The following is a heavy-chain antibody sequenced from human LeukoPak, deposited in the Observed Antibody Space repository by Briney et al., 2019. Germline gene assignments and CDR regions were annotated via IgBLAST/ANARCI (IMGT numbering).Heavy chain of an antibody. Sequence: PGGSLRLSCAASGFNFSSYSMNWVRQAPGKGLEWVSSISSSSSYIYYADSVKGRFTISRDNAKNSLYLQMNSLRAEDTAVYYCARGYCSGGSCFFDYWGQGTLVTVSS. D-gene: IGHD2-15*01. CDR1: GFNFSSYS. J-gene: IGHJ4*02. V-gene: IGHV3-21*01. CDR2: ISSSSSYI. CDR3: ARGYCSGGSCFFDY.